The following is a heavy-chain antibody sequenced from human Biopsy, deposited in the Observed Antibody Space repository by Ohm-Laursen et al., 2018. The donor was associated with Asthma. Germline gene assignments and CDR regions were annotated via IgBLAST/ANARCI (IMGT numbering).Heavy chain of an antibody. D-gene: IGHD6-13*01. Sequence: SDTLSLTCPVSPGSINDYYWNWIRQFPGKGLGWIGYVHSSGSTRFNPSLKSRVTVSVDTSVDQVSLKLSSVSAADTAIYYCARATSTWSQSGPHFFDHWGPGTLVTVSS. CDR2: VHSSGST. J-gene: IGHJ5*02. CDR3: ARATSTWSQSGPHFFDH. V-gene: IGHV4-59*07. CDR1: PGSINDYY.